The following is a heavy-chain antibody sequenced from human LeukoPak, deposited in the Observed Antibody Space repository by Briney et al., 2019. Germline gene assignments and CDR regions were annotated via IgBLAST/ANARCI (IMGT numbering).Heavy chain of an antibody. J-gene: IGHJ4*02. CDR3: ARDCKQAVAGTGVDY. V-gene: IGHV3-48*03. CDR2: ISSSGSTI. Sequence: GGSLRLSCAASGFTFSSYEMNWVRQAPGKGLEWVSYISSSGSTIYYADSVKGRFTISRDNAKNSLYLQMNSLRAEDTAVYYCARDCKQAVAGTGVDYWGQGTLVTGSS. CDR1: GFTFSSYE. D-gene: IGHD6-19*01.